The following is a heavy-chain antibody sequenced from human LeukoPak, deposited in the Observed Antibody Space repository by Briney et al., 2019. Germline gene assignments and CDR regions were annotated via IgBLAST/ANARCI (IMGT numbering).Heavy chain of an antibody. J-gene: IGHJ4*02. V-gene: IGHV3-33*01. CDR1: GFTFSSFG. CDR3: ARDRGAGRNGYDY. D-gene: IGHD3-10*01. Sequence: GGSLRLSCAASGFTFSSFGMHWVRQAPGKGLEWVAVIWYDGSNKNHADSVKGRFSISRDNSKNTLYLQMNSLRAEDTAVYYCARDRGAGRNGYDYWGQGTLVTASS. CDR2: IWYDGSNK.